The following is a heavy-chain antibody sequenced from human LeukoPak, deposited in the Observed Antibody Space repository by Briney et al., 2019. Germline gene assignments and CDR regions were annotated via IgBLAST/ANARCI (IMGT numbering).Heavy chain of an antibody. CDR1: GFTFTDYY. CDR2: INSNTGAT. D-gene: IGHD3-16*01. CDR3: VRDVTRGGF. J-gene: IGHJ4*02. V-gene: IGHV1-2*02. Sequence: ASVKVSCKASGFTFTDYYTHWARQAPGQGLEWMGWINSNTGATNYAQNFQGRVTMTRDTSISTAYMDLSRLTSDDTAMYYCVRDVTRGGFWGQGTLVTVSS.